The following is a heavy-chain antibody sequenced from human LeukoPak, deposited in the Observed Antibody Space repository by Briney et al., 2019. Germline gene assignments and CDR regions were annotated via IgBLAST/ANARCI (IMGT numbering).Heavy chain of an antibody. CDR1: GFTFRSYA. D-gene: IGHD3-3*01. CDR2: ISGSGGST. J-gene: IGHJ3*02. CDR3: AKGLRFLEWLDAFDI. V-gene: IGHV3-23*01. Sequence: GGSLRLSCAASGFTFRSYAMSWVRQAPGKGLEWDSAISGSGGSTYYADSVKGRFTISRDNSKNTLYLQMNSLRAEDTAVYYCAKGLRFLEWLDAFDIWGQGTMVTVSS.